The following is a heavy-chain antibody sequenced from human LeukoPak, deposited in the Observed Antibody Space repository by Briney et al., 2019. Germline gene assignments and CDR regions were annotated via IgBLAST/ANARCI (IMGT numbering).Heavy chain of an antibody. CDR3: ACGYYYYYMDV. V-gene: IGHV4-59*01. CDR1: GGSISSYY. J-gene: IGHJ6*03. CDR2: IYYNGST. Sequence: SETLSLTCTVSGGSISSYYWSWIRQPPGKGLEWTGYIYYNGSTNYNPSLKSRVTISVDTSKNQFSLKLSSVTAADTAVYYCACGYYYYYMDVWGKGTTVTVSS.